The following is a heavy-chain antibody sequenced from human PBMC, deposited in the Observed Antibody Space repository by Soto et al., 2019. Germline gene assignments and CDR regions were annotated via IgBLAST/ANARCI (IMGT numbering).Heavy chain of an antibody. V-gene: IGHV4-30-2*01. CDR3: ARGALVAWNWFDP. CDR1: GGSLSSGTYS. CDR2: IYHSGAT. D-gene: IGHD5-12*01. Sequence: SETLFLTCAVSGGSLSSGTYSWSWIRQPPGKGLEWIGYIYHSGATYYNPSLKSRVTISVDRSKNQFSLGLISVTAADTAVYYCARGALVAWNWFDPWRQGTLVTVSS. J-gene: IGHJ5*02.